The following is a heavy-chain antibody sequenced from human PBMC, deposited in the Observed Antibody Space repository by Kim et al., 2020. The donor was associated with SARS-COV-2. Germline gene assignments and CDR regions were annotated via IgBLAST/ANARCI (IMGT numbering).Heavy chain of an antibody. CDR2: ISHDGSKK. CDR3: ARPYGSGRYFGYYGMDV. CDR1: GFTFNMYG. J-gene: IGHJ6*02. D-gene: IGHD3-10*01. V-gene: IGHV3-33*05. Sequence: GGSLRLSCAASGFTFNMYGIEWVRQAPGKGLEWVAVISHDGSKKNYADSVKGRFTISRDNSKKTLYLQMNSLRVEDTAVYYCARPYGSGRYFGYYGMDVWGQGTTVTVSS.